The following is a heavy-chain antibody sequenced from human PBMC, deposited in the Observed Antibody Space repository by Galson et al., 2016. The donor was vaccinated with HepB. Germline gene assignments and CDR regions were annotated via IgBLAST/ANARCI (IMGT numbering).Heavy chain of an antibody. CDR2: IYPGDSET. CDR1: GYSFTSYW. Sequence: QSGAEVKKPGESLKISCKGSGYSFTSYWIAWVRQMPGKGLEWMGIIYPGDSETRYSPPFQGQVTISADKSISTAYLQWSSLKASDTARYYCARHLNYYDSTGYYYGDYWGQGTLVTVSS. V-gene: IGHV5-51*01. D-gene: IGHD3-22*01. CDR3: ARHLNYYDSTGYYYGDY. J-gene: IGHJ4*02.